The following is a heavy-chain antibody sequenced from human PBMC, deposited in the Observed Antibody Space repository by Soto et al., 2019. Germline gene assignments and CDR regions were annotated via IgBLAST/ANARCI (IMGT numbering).Heavy chain of an antibody. J-gene: IGHJ3*02. CDR3: ARDVGYYGGDSGAFDM. CDR1: GFTFFTYT. V-gene: IGHV3-48*01. Sequence: EVQLVESGGGLVQPGGSLRLSCAASGFTFFTYTMNWVRQGPGQGLEWVSYISGSSGTIYYADSVKGRFTISRDNAKNSLYLQMDSLSPEETAVYYCARDVGYYGGDSGAFDMWGQGTMVTVSS. CDR2: ISGSSGTI. D-gene: IGHD2-21*02.